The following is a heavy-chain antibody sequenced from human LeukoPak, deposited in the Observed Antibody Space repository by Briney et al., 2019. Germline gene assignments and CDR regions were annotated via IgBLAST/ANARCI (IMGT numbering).Heavy chain of an antibody. Sequence: ASVKVSCKASGYTFTSYYIHWVRQAPGQGLEWMGWISTYNGNTNNAQKFQGRVTMTTDTSTSTPYMDLRSLSSDATAVYYCARVVVVTAPIDRWGQGNLVTVSS. CDR2: ISTYNGNT. V-gene: IGHV1-18*04. J-gene: IGHJ5*02. CDR1: GYTFTSYY. CDR3: ARVVVVTAPIDR. D-gene: IGHD2-21*02.